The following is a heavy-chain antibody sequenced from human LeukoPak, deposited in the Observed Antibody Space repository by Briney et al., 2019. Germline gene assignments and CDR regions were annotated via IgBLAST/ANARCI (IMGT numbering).Heavy chain of an antibody. CDR3: ARWNWDRDY. Sequence: PSETLSLTCAVYGGSFSGYYWSWIRQPPGKGLEWIGEINHSGSTDYNPSLKSRVTISVDTSKNQSSLKLSSVTAADTAVYYCARWNWDRDYWGQGTLVTVSS. CDR2: INHSGST. CDR1: GGSFSGYY. D-gene: IGHD1-1*01. V-gene: IGHV4-34*01. J-gene: IGHJ4*02.